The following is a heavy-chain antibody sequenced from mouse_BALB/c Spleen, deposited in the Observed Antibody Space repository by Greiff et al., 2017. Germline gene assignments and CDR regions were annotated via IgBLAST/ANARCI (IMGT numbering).Heavy chain of an antibody. D-gene: IGHD1-2*01. CDR2: IWGGGST. Sequence: QVQLQQSGPGLVAPSQSLTISCTVSGFSLTDYGVSWIRQPPGKGLEWLGVIWGGGSTYYNSALKSRLGISKDNSKSHVFLKMNSLQTDDTAMYYCAKPTATWYFDVWGEGTTVTVSA. J-gene: IGHJ1*01. CDR1: GFSLTDYG. V-gene: IGHV2-6-5*01. CDR3: AKPTATWYFDV.